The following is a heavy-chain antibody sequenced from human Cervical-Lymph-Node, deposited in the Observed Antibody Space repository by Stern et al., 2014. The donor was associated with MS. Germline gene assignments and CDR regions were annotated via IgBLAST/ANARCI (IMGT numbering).Heavy chain of an antibody. CDR1: GGSISSYY. D-gene: IGHD1-1*01. Sequence: QVQLQESGPGLVKPSETLSLTCIVSGGSISSYYWSWIRQPPGKGLEWIGHIYFSGSTDYNPSLQSRVTMSADISKNQISLRLSSVTAADTAVYYCARASYDFTNWYGMDVWGQGTTVTVSS. CDR2: IYFSGST. J-gene: IGHJ6*02. V-gene: IGHV4-59*01. CDR3: ARASYDFTNWYGMDV.